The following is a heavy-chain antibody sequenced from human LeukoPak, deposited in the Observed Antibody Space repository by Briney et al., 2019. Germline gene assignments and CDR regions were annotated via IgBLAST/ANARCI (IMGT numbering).Heavy chain of an antibody. J-gene: IGHJ6*04. D-gene: IGHD6-13*01. CDR3: ARDVRRIAAAGMGGAYYYYGMDV. Sequence: GGSLRLSCAASGFTFSSYGMHWVRQAPGKGLEWVAVIWYDGSNKYYADSVKGRFTISRDNSKNTLYLQMNSLRAEDTAVYYCARDVRRIAAAGMGGAYYYYGMDVWGKGTTVTVSS. V-gene: IGHV3-33*01. CDR2: IWYDGSNK. CDR1: GFTFSSYG.